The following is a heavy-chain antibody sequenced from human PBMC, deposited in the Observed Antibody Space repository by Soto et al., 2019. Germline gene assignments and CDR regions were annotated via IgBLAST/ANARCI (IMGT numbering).Heavy chain of an antibody. CDR1: GFSLSTSGMC. CDR3: ARMDTAMVTNGMDV. Sequence: SGPTLVNPTQTLTLTCTFSGFSLSTSGMCVSWIRQPPGKALEWLALIDWDDDKYYSTSLKTRLTISKDTSKNQVVLTMTNMNLVDTATYYCARMDTAMVTNGMDVWGQGTTVTVSS. CDR2: IDWDDDK. V-gene: IGHV2-70*01. J-gene: IGHJ6*02. D-gene: IGHD5-18*01.